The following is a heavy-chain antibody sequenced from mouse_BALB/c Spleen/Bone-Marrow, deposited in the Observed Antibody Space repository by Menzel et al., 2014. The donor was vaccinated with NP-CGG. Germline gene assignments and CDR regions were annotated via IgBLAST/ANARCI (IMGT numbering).Heavy chain of an antibody. CDR3: AKPVHYYGYGAY. J-gene: IGHJ3*01. CDR1: GFTFXDYY. V-gene: IGHV5-12*02. D-gene: IGHD1-2*01. CDR2: ISNGGGST. Sequence: EVKLVESGGGLVQPGGSLKLSCATSGFTFXDYYMYWVRQTPEKRLEWVAYISNGGGSTYCPDTVTGRFTISRDNAKNDLFLQMSRRKSEDTAMYYCAKPVHYYGYGAYWVQGTLATVSA.